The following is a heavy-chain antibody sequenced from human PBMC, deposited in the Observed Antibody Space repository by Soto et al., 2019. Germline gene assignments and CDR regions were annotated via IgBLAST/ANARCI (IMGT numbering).Heavy chain of an antibody. J-gene: IGHJ1*01. CDR1: GGSISSSSYY. V-gene: IGHV4-39*01. Sequence: SETLSLTCTVSGGSISSSSYYWGWIRQPPGKGLEWIGSIYYSGSTYYNPSLKSRVTISVDTSKNQFSLKLSSVTAADTAVYYCASTNPYGDFQHWGQGTLVTVSS. D-gene: IGHD3-16*01. CDR2: IYYSGST. CDR3: ASTNPYGDFQH.